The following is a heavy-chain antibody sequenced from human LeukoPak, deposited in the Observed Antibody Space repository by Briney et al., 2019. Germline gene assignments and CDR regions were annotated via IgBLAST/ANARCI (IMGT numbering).Heavy chain of an antibody. CDR2: ISSSSSYI. V-gene: IGHV3-21*01. D-gene: IGHD3-10*01. J-gene: IGHJ4*02. CDR3: SRSDYGSGPRTL. Sequence: GGSLRLSCAASGFTFSNYNMNWVRQAPGKGLEWASSISSSSSYIYYADSVKGRFIISRDNAKNSLYLQMNSLRAEDTAVYYCSRSDYGSGPRTLWGQGTLVTVSS. CDR1: GFTFSNYN.